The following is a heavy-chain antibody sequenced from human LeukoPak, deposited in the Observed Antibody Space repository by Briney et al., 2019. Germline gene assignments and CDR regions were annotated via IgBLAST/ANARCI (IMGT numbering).Heavy chain of an antibody. CDR3: AREVRYYYYMDV. CDR1: GFTFSSYW. V-gene: IGHV3-7*01. CDR2: IKQDGSEK. Sequence: PGGSLRLSCAASGFTFSSYWTSWVRQAPGKGLEWVANIKQDGSEKYYVDSVKGRFTISRDNAKNSLYLQMNSLRAEDTAVYYCAREVRYYYYMDVWGKGTTVTVSS. J-gene: IGHJ6*03.